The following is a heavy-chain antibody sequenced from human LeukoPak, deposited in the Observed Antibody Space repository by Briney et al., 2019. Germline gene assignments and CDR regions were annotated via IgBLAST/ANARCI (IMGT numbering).Heavy chain of an antibody. D-gene: IGHD3-16*01. V-gene: IGHV1-8*01. CDR1: GYTFTNYD. J-gene: IGHJ4*02. CDR3: TRSGFGGGVHFDY. Sequence: ASVKVSCKASGYTFTNYDINWVRQAAGQGLEWMGWMNPNSGATGYVEKFQGRVTMTRDTSMNTAYMELSSLRSEDTAVYYCTRSGFGGGVHFDYWGQGTPVTVSS. CDR2: MNPNSGAT.